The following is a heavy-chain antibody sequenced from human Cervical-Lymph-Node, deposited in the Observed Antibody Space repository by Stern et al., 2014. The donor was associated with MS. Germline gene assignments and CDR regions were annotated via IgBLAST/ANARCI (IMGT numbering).Heavy chain of an antibody. V-gene: IGHV2-70*01. CDR3: ARIRGTARLIDY. CDR2: IDWDVDK. Sequence: QVTLRESGPALVKPTQTLTLTCTFSGFSLSTGGMCVTWIRQPPGKALEWRVLIDWDVDKYYRTPLRTSLTISKVAFKNQLVLTMTNMDPVDTATYYCARIRGTARLIDYWGQVTLVTVSS. D-gene: IGHD1/OR15-1a*01. CDR1: GFSLSTGGMC. J-gene: IGHJ4*02.